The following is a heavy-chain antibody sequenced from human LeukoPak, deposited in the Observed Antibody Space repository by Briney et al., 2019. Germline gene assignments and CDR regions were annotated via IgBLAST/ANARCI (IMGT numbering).Heavy chain of an antibody. J-gene: IGHJ3*02. D-gene: IGHD3-22*01. V-gene: IGHV4-59*01. Sequence: PSETLSLTCTVSGGSISSYYWSWIRQPPGKGLEWIGYVYYSGSTNYNPSLKSRVTMSVDTSKNQFSLKLSSVTAADTAVYYCARDKDYFDSGGAFDIWGQGTMVTVSS. CDR3: ARDKDYFDSGGAFDI. CDR2: VYYSGST. CDR1: GGSISSYY.